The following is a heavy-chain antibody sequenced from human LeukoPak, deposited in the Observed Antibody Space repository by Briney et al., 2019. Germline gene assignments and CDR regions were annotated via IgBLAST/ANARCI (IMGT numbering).Heavy chain of an antibody. CDR3: ARDFSSSWSYGMDV. V-gene: IGHV4-30-4*01. D-gene: IGHD6-13*01. Sequence: PSETLSLTCTVSGGSISSGDYYWSWIRQPPGKGLEWIGYIYYSGSTYYNPSLKSRVTISVDTSKNQFSLKLSSVTAADTAVYYCARDFSSSWSYGMDVWGQGTTVTVSS. J-gene: IGHJ6*02. CDR1: GGSISSGDYY. CDR2: IYYSGST.